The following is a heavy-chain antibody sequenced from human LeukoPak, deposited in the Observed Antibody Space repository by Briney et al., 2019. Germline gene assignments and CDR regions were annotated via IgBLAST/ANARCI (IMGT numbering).Heavy chain of an antibody. J-gene: IGHJ5*02. D-gene: IGHD5-18*01. V-gene: IGHV4-34*01. CDR3: ARVRPRGHSYGRENWFDP. CDR2: INHSGST. CDR1: GGSFSGYY. Sequence: SETLSLTCAVYGGSFSGYYWSWIRQPPGKGLEWIGEINHSGSTNYNPSLKSRVTISVDTSKNQFSLKLSSVTAADTAVYYCARVRPRGHSYGRENWFDPWGQGTLVTVSS.